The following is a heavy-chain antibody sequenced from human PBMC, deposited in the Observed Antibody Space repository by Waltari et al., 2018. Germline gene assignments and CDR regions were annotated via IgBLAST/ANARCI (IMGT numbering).Heavy chain of an antibody. J-gene: IGHJ6*02. Sequence: QLQLQESGPGLVKPSETLSLTCTVSGGSIRSSSYYWGWIRQPPGKGLEWIGSIYYSGSTYYNPSLKSRVTISVDTSKNQFSLKLSSVTAADTAVYYCARDIYGDLIYYYGMDVWGQGTTVTVSS. D-gene: IGHD4-17*01. V-gene: IGHV4-39*07. CDR3: ARDIYGDLIYYYGMDV. CDR2: IYYSGST. CDR1: GGSIRSSSYY.